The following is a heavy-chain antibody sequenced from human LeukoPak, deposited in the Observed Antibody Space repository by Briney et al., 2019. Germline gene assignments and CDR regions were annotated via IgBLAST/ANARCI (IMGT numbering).Heavy chain of an antibody. CDR2: INPNSGGT. J-gene: IGHJ3*02. CDR3: ARCYSYYGSGSYGEAFDI. CDR1: GYTFTGYY. D-gene: IGHD3-10*01. V-gene: IGHV1-2*02. Sequence: GASVKVSCKASGYTFTGYYMHWVRQAPGQGLEWMGWINPNSGGTNYAQKFQGRVTMTRDTSISTAYMELSRLRSDDTAVYFCARCYSYYGSGSYGEAFDIWGQGTLVTVSS.